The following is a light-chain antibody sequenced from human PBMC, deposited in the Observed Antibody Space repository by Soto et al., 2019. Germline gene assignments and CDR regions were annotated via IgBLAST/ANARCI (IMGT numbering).Light chain of an antibody. CDR1: QSVSSN. J-gene: IGKJ5*01. CDR2: GAS. V-gene: IGKV3-15*01. Sequence: EIVKDRYPAALGVSVDRGASRSCRTSQSVSSNLAWYQQKPGQAPRLLIYGASTRATGIPARFSGSGSGTEFTITVCSLEFEDVALYLCQQYLNRPPITIGQGTRLEI. CDR3: QQYLNRPPIT.